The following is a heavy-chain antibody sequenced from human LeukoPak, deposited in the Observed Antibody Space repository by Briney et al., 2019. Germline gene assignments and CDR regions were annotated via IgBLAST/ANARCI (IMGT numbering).Heavy chain of an antibody. V-gene: IGHV3-48*04. CDR1: GFTFSSYS. CDR2: ISSSSSTI. D-gene: IGHD2-2*01. Sequence: GRSLRLSCAASGFTFSSYSVNWVRQAPGKGLEWVSYISSSSSTIYYADSVKGRFTISRDNAKNSLYLQMNSLRAEDTAVYYCARDIVPAAMPDYYYYGMDVWGQGTTVTVSS. J-gene: IGHJ6*02. CDR3: ARDIVPAAMPDYYYYGMDV.